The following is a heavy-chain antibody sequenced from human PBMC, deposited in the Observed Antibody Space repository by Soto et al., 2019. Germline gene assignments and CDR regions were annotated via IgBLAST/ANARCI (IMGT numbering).Heavy chain of an antibody. CDR3: ARHPPAYCSGGSCYSWGVWYHSGIEV. V-gene: IGHV5-10-1*01. CDR2: IDPSDSYT. CDR1: GCSFTSYW. D-gene: IGHD2-15*01. Sequence: PGESLKISCKGSGCSFTSYWNRWVRLMPGKGLEGMGRIDPSDSYTNYSPSFQGHVTISADKPISTAYLQRSSLKASDTAMYYCARHPPAYCSGGSCYSWGVWYHSGIEVWSQRTTVSVSS. J-gene: IGHJ6*02.